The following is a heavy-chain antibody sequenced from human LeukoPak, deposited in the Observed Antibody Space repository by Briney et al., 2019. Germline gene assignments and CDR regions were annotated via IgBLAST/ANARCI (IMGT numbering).Heavy chain of an antibody. Sequence: GGSLRLSCEASGFTFSSYWMSWVRQAPGKGLEWVAHIKEDESDEYYVDSVRGRFTASRDNAKNSVNLQMNSLRAEDTAVYYCARWRGRQSEFDYWGQGTLVTVSS. CDR3: ARWRGRQSEFDY. V-gene: IGHV3-7*01. D-gene: IGHD1-1*01. CDR1: GFTFSSYW. J-gene: IGHJ4*02. CDR2: IKEDESDE.